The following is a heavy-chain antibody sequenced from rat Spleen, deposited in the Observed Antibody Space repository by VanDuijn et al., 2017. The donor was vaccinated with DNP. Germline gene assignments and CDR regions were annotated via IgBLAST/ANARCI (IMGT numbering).Heavy chain of an antibody. D-gene: IGHD4-3*01. Sequence: QMQLRESGPGLVQPSQTLSLTCTVSGFSLTKDGVSWIRQPPGKGLEWIAAISSGGSTYYTSGLESRLTISRDTSKSQVFVEINSPQIEDTAIYFCARDPFYNSGALDVWGQGTSVTVSS. CDR2: ISSGGST. V-gene: IGHV2S12*01. CDR1: GFSLTKDG. CDR3: ARDPFYNSGALDV. J-gene: IGHJ4*01.